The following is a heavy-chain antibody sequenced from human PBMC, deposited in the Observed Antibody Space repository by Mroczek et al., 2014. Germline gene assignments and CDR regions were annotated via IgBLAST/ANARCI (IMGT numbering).Heavy chain of an antibody. CDR2: IYYSGST. Sequence: QLVESGPGLVKPSETLSLTCTVSGGSINSSSYYWGWIRQPPGKGLEWIGSIYYSGSTYYNPSLKSRVTISVDTSKNQFSLKLSSVTAADTAVYYCARHPPQILYCTNGVCPKKNWYFDLWGRGTLVTVSS. CDR3: ARHPPQILYCTNGVCPKKNWYFDL. CDR1: GGSINSSSYY. D-gene: IGHD2-8*01. J-gene: IGHJ2*01. V-gene: IGHV4-39*01.